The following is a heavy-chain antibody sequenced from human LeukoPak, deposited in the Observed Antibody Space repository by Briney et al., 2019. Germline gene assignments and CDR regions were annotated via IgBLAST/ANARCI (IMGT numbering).Heavy chain of an antibody. CDR2: ISAYNGNT. D-gene: IGHD6-6*01. Sequence: ASVKVSCKASGYTFTSYGISWVRQAPGQGLEWMGWISAYNGNTNYAQKLQGRVTMTTDTSTSTAYMELRSLRSDDTAVYYCARGRGIAARRDYYYYMDVWGKGPRSPSP. J-gene: IGHJ6*03. CDR1: GYTFTSYG. V-gene: IGHV1-18*01. CDR3: ARGRGIAARRDYYYYMDV.